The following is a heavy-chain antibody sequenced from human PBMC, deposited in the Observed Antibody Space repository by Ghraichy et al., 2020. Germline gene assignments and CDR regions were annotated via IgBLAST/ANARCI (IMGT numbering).Heavy chain of an antibody. CDR3: ARRGTLGYCTNGVCYPSGMDV. Sequence: SEALSLTCTVSGGSISSSSYYWGWIRQPPGKGLEWIGSIYYSGSTYYNPSLKSRVTISVDTSKNQFSLKLSSVTAADTAVYYCARRGTLGYCTNGVCYPSGMDVWGQGPRSPSP. V-gene: IGHV4-39*01. CDR1: GGSISSSSYY. CDR2: IYYSGST. D-gene: IGHD2-8*01. J-gene: IGHJ6*02.